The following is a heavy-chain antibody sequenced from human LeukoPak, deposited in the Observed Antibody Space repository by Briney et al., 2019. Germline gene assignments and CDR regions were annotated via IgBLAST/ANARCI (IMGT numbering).Heavy chain of an antibody. J-gene: IGHJ4*02. CDR1: GFTFSSYW. CDR2: IKQDGSEK. D-gene: IGHD1-26*01. Sequence: PGGSLRLSCAASGFTFSSYWMSWVRQAPGKGLEWVANIKQDGSEKYYVDSVKGRFTISRDNAKKSLYLQMNSLRADDTAVYYCSRLGGTYYRYWGQGTLVTVSS. CDR3: SRLGGTYYRY. V-gene: IGHV3-7*01.